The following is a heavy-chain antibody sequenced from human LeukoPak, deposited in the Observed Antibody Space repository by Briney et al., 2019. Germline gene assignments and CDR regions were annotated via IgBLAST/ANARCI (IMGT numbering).Heavy chain of an antibody. D-gene: IGHD3-22*01. V-gene: IGHV3-30*04. CDR3: ARGVARYYYDSRPLDY. J-gene: IGHJ4*02. Sequence: PGGSLRLSCAASGFTFSSYAMHWVRQAPGKGLEWVAVISYDGSNKYYADSVKGRFTISRDNSKNTLYLQMNSLRAEDTAVYYCARGVARYYYDSRPLDYWGQGTLVTVSS. CDR1: GFTFSSYA. CDR2: ISYDGSNK.